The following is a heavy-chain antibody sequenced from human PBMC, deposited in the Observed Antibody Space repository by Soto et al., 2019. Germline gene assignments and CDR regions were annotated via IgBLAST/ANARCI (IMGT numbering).Heavy chain of an antibody. CDR3: ARYRREAVAGYTLDN. V-gene: IGHV4-4*07. CDR2: IDTSGST. CDR1: GGSISNYY. D-gene: IGHD6-13*01. Sequence: SETLSLTCTVSGGSISNYYCNWIRQPAGKGLEWIGRIDTSGSTNYNPSLKSRVTISEDTSKSQFSLKVNSMTAADTAVYYCARYRREAVAGYTLDNWGQGILVTVSS. J-gene: IGHJ4*02.